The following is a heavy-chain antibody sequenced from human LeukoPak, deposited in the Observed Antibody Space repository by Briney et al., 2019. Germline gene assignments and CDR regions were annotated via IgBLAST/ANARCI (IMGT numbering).Heavy chain of an antibody. Sequence: GASVKVSCKASGYTFTGYYMHWVRQAPGQGLEWMGWINPNRGGTNYAQKFQGRVTMTTDTSISTAYMELSRLRSDDTAVYYCARAPLWEGQNDYWGQGTLVTVSS. CDR1: GYTFTGYY. J-gene: IGHJ4*02. V-gene: IGHV1-2*02. CDR3: ARAPLWEGQNDY. CDR2: INPNRGGT. D-gene: IGHD1-26*01.